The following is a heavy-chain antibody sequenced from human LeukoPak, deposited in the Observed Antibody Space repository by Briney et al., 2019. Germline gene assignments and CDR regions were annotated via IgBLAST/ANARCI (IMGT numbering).Heavy chain of an antibody. CDR1: GFTFSNYA. CDR2: ILYDGSNK. CDR3: AKGLCSGGSCGPIDY. J-gene: IGHJ4*02. D-gene: IGHD2-15*01. Sequence: GGSLRLSCAASGFTFSNYAMNWVRQAPGKGLEWVAVILYDGSNKDYADSVKGRFTISRDNSKNTLFLQMNSLRAEDTAVYYCAKGLCSGGSCGPIDYWGQGTLVTVSS. V-gene: IGHV3-30*18.